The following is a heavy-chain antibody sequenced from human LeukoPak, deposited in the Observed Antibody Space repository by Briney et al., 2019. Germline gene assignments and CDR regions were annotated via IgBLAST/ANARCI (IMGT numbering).Heavy chain of an antibody. Sequence: SETLSLTCTVSGGSISTYFWSWIRQPPGKGLEGIGYVYYSGTTNYNPSLKSRVTISVDTSTNQFSLRLTSVTAADTAVYYCARGGGSGWYEKIWFDPWGQGTLVTVSS. J-gene: IGHJ5*02. V-gene: IGHV4-59*01. D-gene: IGHD6-19*01. CDR1: GGSISTYF. CDR2: VYYSGTT. CDR3: ARGGGSGWYEKIWFDP.